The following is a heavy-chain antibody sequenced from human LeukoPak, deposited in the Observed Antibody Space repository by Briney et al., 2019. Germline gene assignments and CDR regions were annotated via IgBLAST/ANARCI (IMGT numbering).Heavy chain of an antibody. V-gene: IGHV1-18*01. CDR3: ARDLRVYSGALVGAY. CDR2: ISAYNGNT. CDR1: GYTFTSYG. D-gene: IGHD1-26*01. J-gene: IGHJ4*02. Sequence: ASVKVSCKASGYTFTSYGISWVRQAPGQGLEWMGWISAYNGNTNYAQKLQGRVTMTTDTSTSTAYMELRSLRSDDTAVYCCARDLRVYSGALVGAYWGQGTLVTVSS.